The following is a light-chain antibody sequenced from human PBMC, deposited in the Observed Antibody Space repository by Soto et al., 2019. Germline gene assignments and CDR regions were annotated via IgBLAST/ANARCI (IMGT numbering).Light chain of an antibody. CDR1: SSDVGGYDR. CDR2: EGT. V-gene: IGLV2-14*02. J-gene: IGLJ2*01. Sequence: QSALTQPASVSGSPGQSINISCTGTSSDVGGYDRVSWYQQHPGKAPKLLIYEGTKRPSGVSKRLSGSKSGRSATLGITGLQTGDEADYYCGTWDISLSAVVFGGGTKVTVL. CDR3: GTWDISLSAVV.